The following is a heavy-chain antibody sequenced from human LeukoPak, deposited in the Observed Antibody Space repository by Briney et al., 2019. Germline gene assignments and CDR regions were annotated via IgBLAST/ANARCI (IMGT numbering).Heavy chain of an antibody. Sequence: PGGSLRLSCAASGLTFSRYWMTWVRQAPGKGLEWVANIKQDGSETYYVDSVKGRFTISRDNAKSSLYLQVNSLRAEDTAVYFCARDPGPSTAAWGAFDIWGQGTTVTVSS. CDR2: IKQDGSET. CDR1: GLTFSRYW. D-gene: IGHD6-6*01. CDR3: ARDPGPSTAAWGAFDI. J-gene: IGHJ3*02. V-gene: IGHV3-7*01.